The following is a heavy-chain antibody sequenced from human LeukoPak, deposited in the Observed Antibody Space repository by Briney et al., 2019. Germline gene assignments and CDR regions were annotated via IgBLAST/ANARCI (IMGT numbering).Heavy chain of an antibody. CDR1: GGSISSYY. CDR2: IHSSGNT. V-gene: IGHV4-4*07. CDR3: ARDGGFGELLWY. Sequence: KPSETLSLTCTVSGGSISSYYWSWIRIRQPAGKGLEWIGRIHSSGNTNYNPSLKGRVTMSVDTSKNQFSLKLSSVTAADTAVYYCARDGGFGELLWYWGQGTLVTVSS. J-gene: IGHJ4*02. D-gene: IGHD3-10*01.